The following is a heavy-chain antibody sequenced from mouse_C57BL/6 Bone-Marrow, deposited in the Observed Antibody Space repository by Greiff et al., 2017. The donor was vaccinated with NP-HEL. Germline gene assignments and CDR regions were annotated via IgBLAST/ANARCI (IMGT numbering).Heavy chain of an antibody. V-gene: IGHV5-6*01. CDR2: ISSGGSYT. CDR1: GFTFSSYG. J-gene: IGHJ3*01. CDR3: ARRLANYYGSSSAWFAY. D-gene: IGHD1-1*01. Sequence: EVQVVESGGDLVKPGGSLKLSCAASGFTFSSYGMSWVRQTPDKRLEWVATISSGGSYTYYPDSVKGRFTISRDNAKNTLYLKMSSLKSEDTAMYYCARRLANYYGSSSAWFAYWGQGTLVTVSA.